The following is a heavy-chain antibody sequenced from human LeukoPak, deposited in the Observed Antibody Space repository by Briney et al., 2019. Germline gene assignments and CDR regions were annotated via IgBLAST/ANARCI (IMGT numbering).Heavy chain of an antibody. CDR3: TTVMITFGRVIPNY. CDR2: IKSKTDGGTA. V-gene: IGHV3-15*01. Sequence: GGSLRLSCAASGFTFSNAWMNWVRQAPGKGLEWVGRIKSKTDGGTADYAAPVKGRFTISRDDSKTTLYLQMNDLKTEDTAVYYCTTVMITFGRVIPNYWGQGTLVTVSS. CDR1: GFTFSNAW. D-gene: IGHD3-16*02. J-gene: IGHJ4*02.